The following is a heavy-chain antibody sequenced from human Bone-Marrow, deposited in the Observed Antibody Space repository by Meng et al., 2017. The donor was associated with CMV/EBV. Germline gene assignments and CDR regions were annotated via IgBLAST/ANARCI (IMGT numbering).Heavy chain of an antibody. V-gene: IGHV2-5*01. CDR2: IYWNDDK. CDR3: AHTPYSSSWWYFDY. J-gene: IGHJ4*02. D-gene: IGHD6-13*01. Sequence: SGPTLVKPTQTLTLTCTFSGFSLSTSGVGVGWIRQPPGKALEWLALIYWNDDKRYNPSLKSRLTITKDTSKNQVVLTMTNMDPVDTATYYCAHTPYSSSWWYFDYWGQGTLVTVSS. CDR1: GFSLSTSGVG.